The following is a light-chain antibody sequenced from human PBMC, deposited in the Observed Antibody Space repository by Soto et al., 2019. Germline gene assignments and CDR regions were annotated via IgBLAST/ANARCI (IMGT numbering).Light chain of an antibody. CDR1: QSLVYSDGNTY. V-gene: IGKV2-30*01. J-gene: IGKJ5*01. CDR2: KVS. CDR3: RQVTHWTSIT. Sequence: DVVMTQSPLSLPVTLGQPASISCRSSQSLVYSDGNTYLNWFQQRPVQSPRRLINKVSNRYSGVPDRFSGSESGNDVTLKISTVEAEDVGVYYYRQVTHWTSITFGLGTRLQMK.